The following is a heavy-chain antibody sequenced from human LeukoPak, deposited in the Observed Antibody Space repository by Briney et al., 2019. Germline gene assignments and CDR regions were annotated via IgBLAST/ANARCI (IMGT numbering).Heavy chain of an antibody. CDR2: IYSGGST. Sequence: GGSLRLTCAASGFTVLSNYVICVRQDPGKGLVWVAVIYSGGSTYYADSVKGRFTISRDNSKNTLYLQMNSLSPEDTAVYYCARDYVDTAMVLRFDYWGQGTLVTVS. D-gene: IGHD5-18*01. CDR1: GFTVLSNY. V-gene: IGHV3-66*02. J-gene: IGHJ4*02. CDR3: ARDYVDTAMVLRFDY.